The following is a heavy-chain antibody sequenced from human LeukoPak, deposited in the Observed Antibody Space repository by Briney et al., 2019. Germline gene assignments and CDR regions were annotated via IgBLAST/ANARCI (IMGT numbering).Heavy chain of an antibody. CDR3: ARGGSSYYYDNDAFDI. CDR1: GHTFTGYY. Sequence: ASVKVSCKASGHTFTGYYMHWVRQAPGQGLEWMGWINPNSGGTNYAQKFQGRVTMTRDTSISTAYMELSRLRSDDTAVYYCARGGSSYYYDNDAFDIWGQGTMVTVSS. V-gene: IGHV1-2*02. J-gene: IGHJ3*02. CDR2: INPNSGGT. D-gene: IGHD3-22*01.